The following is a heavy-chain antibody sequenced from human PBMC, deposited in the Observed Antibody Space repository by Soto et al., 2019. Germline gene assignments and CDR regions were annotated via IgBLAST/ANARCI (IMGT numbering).Heavy chain of an antibody. V-gene: IGHV4-59*01. CDR1: GGSISSYY. CDR3: ARGEGSCTNGVCYGYYYGMDV. J-gene: IGHJ6*02. CDR2: IYYSGST. Sequence: PSETLSLTCTVSGGSISSYYWSWIRQPPGKGLEWIGYIYYSGSTNYNPSLKSRVTISVDTSKNQFSLKLSSVTAADTAVYYCARGEGSCTNGVCYGYYYGMDVWGQGTTVTVSS. D-gene: IGHD2-8*01.